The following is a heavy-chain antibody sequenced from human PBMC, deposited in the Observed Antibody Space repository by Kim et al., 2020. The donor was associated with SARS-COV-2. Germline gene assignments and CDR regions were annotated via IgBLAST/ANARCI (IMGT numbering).Heavy chain of an antibody. V-gene: IGHV3-48*02. CDR3: ARDPGPRSSPIDY. CDR2: ISISSSVI. CDR1: GFTFSSYS. Sequence: GGSLRLSCATSGFTFSSYSMNWVRQAPRKGLEWLSYISISSSVICYADSVKGRFTISRDDAKNSLFLQMNSLRDEDTAVYYCARDPGPRSSPIDYWGQGTLVTVSS. J-gene: IGHJ4*02. D-gene: IGHD6-13*01.